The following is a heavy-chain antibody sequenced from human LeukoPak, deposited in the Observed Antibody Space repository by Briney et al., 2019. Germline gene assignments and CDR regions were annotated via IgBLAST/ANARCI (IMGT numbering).Heavy chain of an antibody. CDR2: ISYDGSNK. J-gene: IGHJ6*02. D-gene: IGHD1-14*01. V-gene: IGHV3-30*03. CDR3: ARDDHTGYYYYGMDV. CDR1: GFTVSSNY. Sequence: GGSLRLSCAASGFTVSSNYMSWVRQAPGKGLEWVAVISYDGSNKYYADSVKGRFTISRDNSKNTLYLQMNSLRAEDTAVYYCARDDHTGYYYYGMDVWGQGTTVTVSS.